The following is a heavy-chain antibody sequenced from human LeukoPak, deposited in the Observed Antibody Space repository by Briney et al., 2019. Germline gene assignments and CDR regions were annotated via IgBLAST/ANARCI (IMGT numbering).Heavy chain of an antibody. CDR3: ARDRALFIPLDV. CDR1: GYSISSDYY. V-gene: IGHV4-38-2*02. D-gene: IGHD2-21*01. CDR2: IYHSGST. Sequence: SEPLSLPCAVSGYSISSDYYWGWIRQPPGEGLEWIGSIYHSGSTYYNPFLKSRVTISVDTSKNQFSLKLSSVTAADTAVYYCARDRALFIPLDVWGKGTTVTVSS. J-gene: IGHJ6*04.